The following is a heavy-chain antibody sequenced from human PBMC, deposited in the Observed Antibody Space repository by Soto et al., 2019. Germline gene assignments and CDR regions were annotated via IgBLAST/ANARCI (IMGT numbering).Heavy chain of an antibody. V-gene: IGHV1-69*13. CDR3: AREGSSSPLSGPRRGYYGMDV. CDR2: IIPIFGTA. D-gene: IGHD6-6*01. CDR1: EGTFSSYA. J-gene: IGHJ6*02. Sequence: SVKVSCKASEGTFSSYAISWVRQAPGQGLEWMGGIIPIFGTANYAQKFQGRVTITADESTSTAYMELSSLRSEDTAVYYCAREGSSSPLSGPRRGYYGMDVWGQGTRVTVSS.